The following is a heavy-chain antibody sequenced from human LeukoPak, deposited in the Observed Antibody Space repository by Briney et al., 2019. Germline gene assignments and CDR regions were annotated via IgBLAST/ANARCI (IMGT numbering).Heavy chain of an antibody. Sequence: GGSLRLSCAASGFTFSTYWMSWVRQAPGEGLEWVANIKADGSVRFYVDSVEGRFAIFRDNAKNSLYLQMNSLRVEDTAMYYCARGEFGDLRYDYWGQGSLVTVSS. CDR1: GFTFSTYW. J-gene: IGHJ4*02. CDR2: IKADGSVR. D-gene: IGHD4-17*01. CDR3: ARGEFGDLRYDY. V-gene: IGHV3-7*03.